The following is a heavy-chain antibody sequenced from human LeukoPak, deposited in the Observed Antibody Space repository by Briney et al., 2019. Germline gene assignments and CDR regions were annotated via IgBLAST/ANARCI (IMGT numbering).Heavy chain of an antibody. CDR2: IYYSGST. CDR3: ARGYDSSGYPLDY. CDR1: GDSISSYY. V-gene: IGHV4-59*08. J-gene: IGHJ4*02. Sequence: SETLSLTCTVSGDSISSYYWSWIRQPPRKGLEWIGYIYYSGSTNYNPSLKSRVTISVDTSKNQFSLKLSSVTAADTAVYYCARGYDSSGYPLDYWGQGTLVTVSS. D-gene: IGHD3-22*01.